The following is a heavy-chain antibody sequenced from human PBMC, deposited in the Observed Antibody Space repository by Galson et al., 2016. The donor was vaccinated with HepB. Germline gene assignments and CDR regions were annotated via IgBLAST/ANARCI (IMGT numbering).Heavy chain of an antibody. CDR3: ARRGGLGCFDY. V-gene: IGHV4-39*01. Sequence: SETLSLTCTVSGGSISSSSYYWGWIRQPPGKGLEWIGSIYYSGSTYYNPSLKSRVTISVDTSKNQFSLKLSSVTAADTAVYYCARRGGLGCFDYWGQGTLVTVSS. D-gene: IGHD4-17*01. J-gene: IGHJ4*02. CDR1: GGSISSSSYY. CDR2: IYYSGST.